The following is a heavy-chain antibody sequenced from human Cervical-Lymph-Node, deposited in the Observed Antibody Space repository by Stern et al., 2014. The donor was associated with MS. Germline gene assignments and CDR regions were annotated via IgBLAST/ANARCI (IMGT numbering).Heavy chain of an antibody. J-gene: IGHJ4*02. D-gene: IGHD6-6*01. CDR2: ISSSGSYI. V-gene: IGHV3-21*01. Sequence: EVQLVESGGGLVKPGGSLRLSCAASGYTFSRYAMNWVRQAPGKALEWVSYISSSGSYIYYADLVEGRFTISRDNAKKSLYLQLNSLRVEDTAVYHCARELGTSSDDSWGQGTLVTVSS. CDR1: GYTFSRYA. CDR3: ARELGTSSDDS.